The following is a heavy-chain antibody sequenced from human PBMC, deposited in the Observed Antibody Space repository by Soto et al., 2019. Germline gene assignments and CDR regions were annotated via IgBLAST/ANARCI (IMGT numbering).Heavy chain of an antibody. CDR2: ITGSGGST. D-gene: IGHD2-21*02. Sequence: GGSLRLSCAASGFTFSSYAMSWVRQAPGKGLEWVSAITGSGGSTYYADSVKGRFTISRDNSKNTLYLQMNSLRAEDTAVYYCAKTPGAYCGGDCYFDYWGQGTLVTVSS. CDR1: GFTFSSYA. CDR3: AKTPGAYCGGDCYFDY. V-gene: IGHV3-23*01. J-gene: IGHJ4*02.